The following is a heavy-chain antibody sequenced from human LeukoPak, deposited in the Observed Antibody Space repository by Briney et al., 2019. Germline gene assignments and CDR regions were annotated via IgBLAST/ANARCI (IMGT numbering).Heavy chain of an antibody. D-gene: IGHD3-10*01. J-gene: IGHJ4*02. CDR2: IHTSGST. CDR3: ARERADYYGSGSHLTLDY. V-gene: IGHV4-61*02. CDR1: GGSISSGNFYY. Sequence: SETLSLTCTVSGGSISSGNFYYWSWIRQPAGKGLEWIGRIHTSGSTSSNPSLKSRVTISADTSKNQFSLKLSSVTAADTAVYYCARERADYYGSGSHLTLDYWGQGTLVTVSS.